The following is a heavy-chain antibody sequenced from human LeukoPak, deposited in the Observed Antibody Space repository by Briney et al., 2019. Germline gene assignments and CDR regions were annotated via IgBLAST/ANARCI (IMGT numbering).Heavy chain of an antibody. D-gene: IGHD5-12*01. CDR3: AKDRLPTRGYSGYVGY. CDR2: ISGSGGST. Sequence: GGSLRLSCAASGFTFSSYAMSWVRQAPGKGLEWVSAISGSGGSTYYADSVKGQFTISRDNSKNTLYLQMNSLRAEDTAVYYCAKDRLPTRGYSGYVGYWGQGTLVTVSS. CDR1: GFTFSSYA. J-gene: IGHJ4*02. V-gene: IGHV3-23*01.